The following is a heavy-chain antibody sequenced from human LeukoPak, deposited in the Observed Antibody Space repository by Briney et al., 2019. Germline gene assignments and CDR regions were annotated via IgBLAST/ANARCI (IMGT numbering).Heavy chain of an antibody. Sequence: GGSLRLSCTASGFTFSSYAMSWVRQAPGKGLEWVPAISGSGGSTYYADSVKGRFTISRDNSKNTLYLQMNSLRAEDTAVYYCAKGGPKYCSSTSCYTDYFDYWGQGTLVTVSS. V-gene: IGHV3-23*01. CDR3: AKGGPKYCSSTSCYTDYFDY. CDR2: ISGSGGST. J-gene: IGHJ4*02. CDR1: GFTFSSYA. D-gene: IGHD2-2*02.